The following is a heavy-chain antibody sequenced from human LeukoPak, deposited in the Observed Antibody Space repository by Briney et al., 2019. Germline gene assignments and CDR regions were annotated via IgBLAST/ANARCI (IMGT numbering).Heavy chain of an antibody. Sequence: SETLSLTCTVSGGSISSSSYYWSWIRQPPGKGLEWIGEINHSGSTNYNPSLKSRVTISVDTSKNQFSPKLSPVTAADTAVYYCARSLSRGPVLRYFDWLSPFDYWGQGTLVTVSS. D-gene: IGHD3-9*01. CDR2: INHSGST. CDR3: ARSLSRGPVLRYFDWLSPFDY. V-gene: IGHV4-39*07. J-gene: IGHJ4*02. CDR1: GGSISSSSYY.